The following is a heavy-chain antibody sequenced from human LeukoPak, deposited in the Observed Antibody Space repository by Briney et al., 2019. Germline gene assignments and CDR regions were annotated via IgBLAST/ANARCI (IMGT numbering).Heavy chain of an antibody. Sequence: GGSLRLSCAASGFTFSSYDMHWVRQAPGKGLEWVAVISYDGSNKYYADSVKGRFTISRDNSKNTLYLQMNSLRAEDTAVYYCARESDYWGQGTLATVSS. CDR1: GFTFSSYD. V-gene: IGHV3-30-3*01. CDR2: ISYDGSNK. J-gene: IGHJ4*02. CDR3: ARESDY.